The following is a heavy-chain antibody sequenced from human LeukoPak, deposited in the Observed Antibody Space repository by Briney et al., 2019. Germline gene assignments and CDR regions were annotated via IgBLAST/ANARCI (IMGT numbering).Heavy chain of an antibody. CDR3: ARLGYCSSTSCLNYYYYYMDV. D-gene: IGHD2-2*01. CDR1: GFTFDDYG. Sequence: GGSLRLSCAASGFTFDDYGMSWVRQAPGKGLEWVSGINWNGGSTGYADSVQGRFTISRDNAKNSLYLQMNSLRAEDTALYYCARLGYCSSTSCLNYYYYYMDVWGKGTTVTVSS. V-gene: IGHV3-20*04. J-gene: IGHJ6*03. CDR2: INWNGGST.